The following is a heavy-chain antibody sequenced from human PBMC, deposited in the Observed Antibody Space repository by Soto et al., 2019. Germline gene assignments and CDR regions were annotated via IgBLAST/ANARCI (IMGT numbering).Heavy chain of an antibody. J-gene: IGHJ3*02. CDR1: GGSISSYY. D-gene: IGHD3-16*01. V-gene: IGHV4-59*04. Sequence: PSETLSLTCTVSGGSISSYYWSWIRQPPGKGLEWIGYIYYSGTTYYSRSLKSRVTISVDRSKNQFSLNLSSVNAADTAVYYCARYRGGAFDIWGQGTMVTVSS. CDR3: ARYRGGAFDI. CDR2: IYYSGTT.